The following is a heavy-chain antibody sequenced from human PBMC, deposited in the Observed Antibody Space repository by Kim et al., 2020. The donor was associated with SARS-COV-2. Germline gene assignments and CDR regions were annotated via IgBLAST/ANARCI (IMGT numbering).Heavy chain of an antibody. CDR1: GGSFSGYY. V-gene: IGHV4-34*01. J-gene: IGHJ5*02. CDR2: INHSGST. D-gene: IGHD6-13*01. CDR3: ARGRDSSSWYGTVYWFDP. Sequence: SETLSLTCAVYGGSFSGYYWNWIRQPPGKGLEWIGEINHSGSTNYNPSLKSRVTISVDTSKNQLSLKLSSVTAADTAVYYCARGRDSSSWYGTVYWFDP.